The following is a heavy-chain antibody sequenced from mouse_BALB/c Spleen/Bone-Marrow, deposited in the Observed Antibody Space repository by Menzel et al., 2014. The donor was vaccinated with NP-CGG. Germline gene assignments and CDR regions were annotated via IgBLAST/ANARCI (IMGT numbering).Heavy chain of an antibody. CDR3: ARDGNFAMDY. V-gene: IGHV5-4*02. CDR2: INDGGSYT. CDR1: GFTFSDYY. D-gene: IGHD2-1*01. Sequence: EVKLVESGGGLVKPGGFLKLSCAVSGFTFSDYYMYWVRRNPEKRLEWVATINDGGSYTYYPDSVKGRFTISRDNAKNNLYLQMSSLKSEDTAMYYCARDGNFAMDYWGQGTSVTVSS. J-gene: IGHJ4*01.